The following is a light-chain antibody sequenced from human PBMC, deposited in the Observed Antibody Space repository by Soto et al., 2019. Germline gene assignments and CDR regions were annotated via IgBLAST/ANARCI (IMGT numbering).Light chain of an antibody. J-gene: IGKJ4*01. V-gene: IGKV3-15*01. Sequence: EIVMTQSPATLSVSPGERATLSCRASQSFSSNLAWYQQKPGQAPKLLIYSPSTRATGIPARFSGSGSGTEFTLTISSLQSEDFGIYYCQQYDNWPLTFGAGPKVDI. CDR3: QQYDNWPLT. CDR2: SPS. CDR1: QSFSSN.